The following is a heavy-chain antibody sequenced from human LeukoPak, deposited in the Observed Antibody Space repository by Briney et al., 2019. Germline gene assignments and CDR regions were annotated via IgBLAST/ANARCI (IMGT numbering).Heavy chain of an antibody. CDR1: GFIFSDHW. D-gene: IGHD1-26*01. Sequence: GGSLRLSCAASGFIFSDHWMHWVRQAPGKGLEWVSTISGGGGSTYYADSVKGRFTISRDNSKNTLYLQVNSLRAEDTAVYYCAKGGKWDVTPFDYWGQGTLVTVSS. V-gene: IGHV3-23*01. J-gene: IGHJ4*02. CDR3: AKGGKWDVTPFDY. CDR2: ISGGGGST.